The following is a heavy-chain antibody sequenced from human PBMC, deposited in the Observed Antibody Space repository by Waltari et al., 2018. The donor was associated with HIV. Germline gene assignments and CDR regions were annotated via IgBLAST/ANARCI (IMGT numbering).Heavy chain of an antibody. Sequence: QVQLVQSGAEVKKPGTSVRVSCKASASAFSIYYIHWVRQAPGQGLEWMGIINPSGTKTTYAPKFQGRVTLTRDTSTSTVFMELRSLRSEDTAVYYCARELDYWGQGTLVTVSS. J-gene: IGHJ4*02. CDR2: INPSGTKT. CDR1: ASAFSIYY. V-gene: IGHV1-46*01. CDR3: ARELDY.